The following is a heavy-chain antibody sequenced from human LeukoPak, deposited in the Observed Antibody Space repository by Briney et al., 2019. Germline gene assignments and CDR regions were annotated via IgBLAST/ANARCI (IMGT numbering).Heavy chain of an antibody. CDR1: GGTFSSYA. J-gene: IGHJ4*02. Sequence: SVKVSCKASGGTFSSYAISWVRQAPGQGLEWMGGIIPIFGTANYAQKFQGRVTITADESTSTAYMELSSLRSEDTAVYYCARVGVDVGDTEGVDYWGQGTLVTVSS. CDR3: ARVGVDVGDTEGVDY. V-gene: IGHV1-69*13. D-gene: IGHD1-26*01. CDR2: IIPIFGTA.